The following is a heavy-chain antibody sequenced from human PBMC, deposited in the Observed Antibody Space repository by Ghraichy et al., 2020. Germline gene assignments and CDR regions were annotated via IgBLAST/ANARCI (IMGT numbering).Heavy chain of an antibody. CDR3: AKPEPGSYNVVGLHY. V-gene: IGHV3-30*02. J-gene: IGHJ4*02. CDR2: IRYDGGTK. Sequence: GGSLRLSCAASGFTFSSYGMHWVRQAPGKGLEWVAYIRYDGGTKYLADYVTGRFTISRDNSKDTLYLQMNSLRVEDTALYYCAKPEPGSYNVVGLHYWGQGTLVTVSS. CDR1: GFTFSSYG. D-gene: IGHD3-10*01.